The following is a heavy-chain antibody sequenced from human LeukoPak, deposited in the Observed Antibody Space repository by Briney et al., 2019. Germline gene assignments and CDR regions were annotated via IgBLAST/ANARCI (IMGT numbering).Heavy chain of an antibody. CDR3: ARVNFAYDYVWGSYLLDY. D-gene: IGHD3-16*02. CDR1: GFTFSSYE. J-gene: IGHJ4*02. Sequence: GGSLRLSCAASGFTFSSYEMNWVRQAPGKGLEWVSYISSSGSTIYYADSVKGRFTISRDNAKNSLYLQMNSLRAEDTAVYYCARVNFAYDYVWGSYLLDYWGQGTLVTVSS. CDR2: ISSSGSTI. V-gene: IGHV3-48*03.